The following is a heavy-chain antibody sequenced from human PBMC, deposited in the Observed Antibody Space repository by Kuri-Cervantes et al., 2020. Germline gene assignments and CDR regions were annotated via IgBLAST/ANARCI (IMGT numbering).Heavy chain of an antibody. V-gene: IGHV3-30-3*01. D-gene: IGHD4-23*01. J-gene: IGHJ4*02. Sequence: GESLKISCAASGFTFSSYAMHWVRQAPGKGLEWVAVISYDGSNKYYADSVKGRFTISRDNSKNTLYLQMNSLRAEDTAVYYCARDPIYGGNSGVDYWGQGTLVTVSS. CDR1: GFTFSSYA. CDR2: ISYDGSNK. CDR3: ARDPIYGGNSGVDY.